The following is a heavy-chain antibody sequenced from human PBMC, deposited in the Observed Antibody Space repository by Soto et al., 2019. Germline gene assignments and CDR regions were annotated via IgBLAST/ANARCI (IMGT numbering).Heavy chain of an antibody. CDR2: IYYSGST. Sequence: SETLSLTCTVSGGSVSGGGYYWSWIRQHPGKGLEWIGYIYYSGSTYYNPSLKSRVTISVDTSKNQFSLKLSSVTAADTAVYFCARDRSGYDCFDYWGQGTLVTVSS. J-gene: IGHJ4*02. CDR3: ARDRSGYDCFDY. CDR1: GGSVSGGGYY. V-gene: IGHV4-31*03. D-gene: IGHD5-12*01.